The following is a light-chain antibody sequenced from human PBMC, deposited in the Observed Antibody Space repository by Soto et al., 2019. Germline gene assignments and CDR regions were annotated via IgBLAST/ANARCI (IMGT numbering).Light chain of an antibody. CDR3: SSYTGSSTYVV. V-gene: IGLV2-14*01. Sequence: QSALTQPASVSGSPGQSITISCTGTSSDVGGYNYVSWYQQHPGKAPKLMIYDVSNRPSGVSNRFSGSKSANTASLTISGLQAEDEADYYCSSYTGSSTYVVFGGGTKVNVL. CDR1: SSDVGGYNY. J-gene: IGLJ2*01. CDR2: DVS.